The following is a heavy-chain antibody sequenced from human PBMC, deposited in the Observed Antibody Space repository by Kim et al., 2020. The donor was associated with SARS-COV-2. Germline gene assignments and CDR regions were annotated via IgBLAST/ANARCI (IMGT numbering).Heavy chain of an antibody. J-gene: IGHJ5*02. CDR2: IIPIFGTA. CDR3: AREPQVGATPFDP. Sequence: SVKVSCKASGGTFSSYAISWVRQAPGQGLEWMGGIIPIFGTANYAQKFQGRVTITADESTSTAYMELSSLRSEDTALYYCAREPQVGATPFDPWGQGTLVTVSS. D-gene: IGHD1-26*01. V-gene: IGHV1-69*13. CDR1: GGTFSSYA.